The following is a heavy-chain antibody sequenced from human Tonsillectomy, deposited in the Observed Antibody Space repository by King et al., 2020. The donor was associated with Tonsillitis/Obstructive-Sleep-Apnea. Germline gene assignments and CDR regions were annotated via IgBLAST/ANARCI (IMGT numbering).Heavy chain of an antibody. D-gene: IGHD2-15*01. J-gene: IGHJ3*02. CDR1: GFIFTNAW. CDR3: ATDLVIQGGINAFDI. Sequence: DVQLVESGGGLVKPGGSLRLSCAASGFIFTNAWMNWVRQAPGKGLEWVGRIKSKTDGATTHYAAPVKGRLTISIDDSKNRLYLQMNNLKTEDTAVYYCATDLVIQGGINAFDIWRQGTMVAVSS. CDR2: IKSKTDGATT. V-gene: IGHV3-15*07.